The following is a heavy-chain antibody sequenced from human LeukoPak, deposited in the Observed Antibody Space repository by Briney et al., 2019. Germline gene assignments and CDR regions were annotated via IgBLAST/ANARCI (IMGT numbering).Heavy chain of an antibody. V-gene: IGHV1-8*01. J-gene: IGHJ6*02. CDR1: GYTFTSYD. CDR3: ARGTYSGSYYYYYYYGMDV. Sequence: ASVKVSCKASGYTFTSYDINWVRQATGQGLEWMGWMNPNSGNTGYAQKFQGRVTMTRNTSISTAYMELSSLRSEDTAVYYCARGTYSGSYYYYYYYGMDVWGQGTTVTVSS. D-gene: IGHD3-10*01. CDR2: MNPNSGNT.